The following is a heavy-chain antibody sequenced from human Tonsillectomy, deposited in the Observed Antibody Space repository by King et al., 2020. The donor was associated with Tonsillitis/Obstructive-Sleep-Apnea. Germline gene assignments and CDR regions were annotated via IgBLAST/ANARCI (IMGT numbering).Heavy chain of an antibody. V-gene: IGHV4-59*01. J-gene: IGHJ4*02. D-gene: IGHD6-19*01. CDR1: GGSISSYY. CDR3: ATGTVAGFFDY. CDR2: IYYSGST. Sequence: QLQESGPGLVKPSETLSLTCTVSGGSISSYYWSWIRQPPGKGLEWIGYIYYSGSTNYNPSLKSRVTISVDTSKNQFSLKLSSVTAADTAVHYCATGTVAGFFDYWGQGTLLTVSS.